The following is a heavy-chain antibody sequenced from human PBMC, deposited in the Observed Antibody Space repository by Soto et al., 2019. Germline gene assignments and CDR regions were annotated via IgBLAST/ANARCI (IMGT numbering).Heavy chain of an antibody. D-gene: IGHD6-13*01. CDR3: ARGGSSWYGGDLFWFDP. J-gene: IGHJ5*02. CDR2: ISAYNGNT. V-gene: IGHV1-18*01. CDR1: GYTFTSYG. Sequence: QVQLVQSGAEVKKPGASVKVSCKASGYTFTSYGISWVRQAPGQGLEWMGWISAYNGNTNYAQKLQGRVTMTTDTSXSXDYMELRSMRSDDTAVYYCARGGSSWYGGDLFWFDPWGQGTLVTVSS.